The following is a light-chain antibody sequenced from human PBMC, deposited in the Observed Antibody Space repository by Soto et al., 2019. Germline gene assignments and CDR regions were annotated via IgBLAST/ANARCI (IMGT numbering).Light chain of an antibody. CDR2: DAS. J-gene: IGKJ4*02. Sequence: EIVMQQSRATVSVSPGECETLSWRASQSVGSYLAWHQHNPGQAPRLLISDASNRATGIPARFSGSGSETDFTLTISSLEPEDSAVYYCQQRSNWPSRTFGGGTKVDIK. V-gene: IGKV3-11*01. CDR1: QSVGSY. CDR3: QQRSNWPSRT.